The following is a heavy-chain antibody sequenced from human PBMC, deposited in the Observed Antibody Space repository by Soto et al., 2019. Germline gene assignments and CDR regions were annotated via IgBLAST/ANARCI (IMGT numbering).Heavy chain of an antibody. CDR2: IWFHGSEK. CDR1: GFNFDIYG. CDR3: ARGPGSGVPLSDYDI. V-gene: IGHV3-33*01. Sequence: QVQLVESGGGVVQPGGSLRLSCAASGFNFDIYGMNWLRQAPGKGLEWLAMIWFHGSEKYYGDSVKGRFTISRDNPEKTVYVQMTSRRVEDTGVYYFARGPGSGVPLSDYDIWGQGTMVTVSS. J-gene: IGHJ3*02. D-gene: IGHD1-26*01.